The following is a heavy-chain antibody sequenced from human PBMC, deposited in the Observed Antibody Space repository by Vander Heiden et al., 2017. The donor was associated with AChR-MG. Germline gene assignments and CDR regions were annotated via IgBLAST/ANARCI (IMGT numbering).Heavy chain of an antibody. CDR2: LSNDGTHK. Sequence: VQLVESGGGVVQPGRSLRLPCAASGFPFRSFTMHWVRQTPGKGLEWVANLSNDGTHKNYADSVQGRFTISRDNSKNTLYLQINSLRTEDTAVYYCARMLYGDLRYFDFWGQGTLVTVSS. D-gene: IGHD4-17*01. J-gene: IGHJ4*02. CDR3: ARMLYGDLRYFDF. CDR1: GFPFRSFT. V-gene: IGHV3-30-3*01.